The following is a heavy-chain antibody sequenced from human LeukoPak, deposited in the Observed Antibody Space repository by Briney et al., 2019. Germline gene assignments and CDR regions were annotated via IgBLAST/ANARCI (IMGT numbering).Heavy chain of an antibody. CDR2: ISGSGGST. D-gene: IGHD3-3*01. CDR3: AKDLNDFWSGPLDY. Sequence: GGTLRLSCAASGFTFSSYGMSWVRQAPGKGLEWVSAISGSGGSTYYADSVKGRFTISRDNSKNTLYLQMNSLRAEDTAVYYCAKDLNDFWSGPLDYWGQGNLVTVSS. J-gene: IGHJ4*02. CDR1: GFTFSSYG. V-gene: IGHV3-23*01.